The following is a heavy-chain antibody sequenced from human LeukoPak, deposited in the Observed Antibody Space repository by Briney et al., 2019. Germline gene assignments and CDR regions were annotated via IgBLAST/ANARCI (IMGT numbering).Heavy chain of an antibody. Sequence: SETLSLTCSVPGDSISTNGYFWGWVRQPPGKGLEWIGSVYYSGSTYYNPSLKSRLTISVDTSKNQFSLKLSSVTAADTAVYYCASTRFGELFYGYWGQGILVTLSS. D-gene: IGHD3-10*01. V-gene: IGHV4-39*07. J-gene: IGHJ4*02. CDR2: VYYSGST. CDR1: GDSISTNGYF. CDR3: ASTRFGELFYGY.